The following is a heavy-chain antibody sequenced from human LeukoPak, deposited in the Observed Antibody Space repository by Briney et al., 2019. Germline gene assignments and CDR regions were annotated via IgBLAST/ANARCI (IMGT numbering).Heavy chain of an antibody. CDR1: GFSVSTNF. V-gene: IGHV3-53*01. CDR3: ARGRRWDLLVSLIDASDI. J-gene: IGHJ3*02. Sequence: GGSLRLSCAASGFSVSTNFMTWVRQAPGKGLEWVSVIFSGGSTYYADSVKGRFTISRDNSKNTLYLQMDSLRAEDTAIYYCARGRRWDLLVSLIDASDIWGQGTMVTVSS. D-gene: IGHD1-26*01. CDR2: IFSGGST.